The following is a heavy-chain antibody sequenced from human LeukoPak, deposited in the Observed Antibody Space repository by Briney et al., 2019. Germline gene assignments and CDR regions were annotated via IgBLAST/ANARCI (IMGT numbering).Heavy chain of an antibody. CDR1: GFTFNNAV. J-gene: IGHJ4*02. V-gene: IGHV3-23*01. CDR2: IDGGGGGR. CDR3: ARRVEGTKDY. Sequence: GGSLRLSCAASGFTFNNAVMSWVRQAPGKGLEWVAAIDGGGGGRDYADSVKGRFTISRDNSKNTLFLQMNSLRADDTAIYYCARRVEGTKDYWGQGTRVTVSS.